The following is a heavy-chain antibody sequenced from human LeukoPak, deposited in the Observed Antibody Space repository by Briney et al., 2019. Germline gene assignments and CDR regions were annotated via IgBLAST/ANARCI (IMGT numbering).Heavy chain of an antibody. CDR1: GGSFSGYY. V-gene: IGHV4-34*01. CDR2: INHSGST. D-gene: IGHD6-6*01. Sequence: PSETLSLTCAVYGGSFSGYYWSWIRQPPGKGLEWIGEINHSGSTNYNPSLKSRVTISVDTSKNQFSLKLSSVTAADSAVYYCARGYKGSIAARFSWFDPWGQGTLVTVSS. J-gene: IGHJ5*02. CDR3: ARGYKGSIAARFSWFDP.